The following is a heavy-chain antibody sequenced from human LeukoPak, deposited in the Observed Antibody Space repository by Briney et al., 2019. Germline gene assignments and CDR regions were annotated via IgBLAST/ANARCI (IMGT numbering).Heavy chain of an antibody. CDR3: ARRGGSGSYYAWRAFDI. Sequence: SETLSLTCTVSGGSISSSSYYWGWIRQPPGKGLEWIGSIYYSGSTYYNPPLKSRVTISVDTSKNQFSLKLSSVTAADTAVYYCARRGGSGSYYAWRAFDIWGQGTMVTVSS. J-gene: IGHJ3*02. V-gene: IGHV4-39*07. CDR1: GGSISSSSYY. CDR2: IYYSGST. D-gene: IGHD1-26*01.